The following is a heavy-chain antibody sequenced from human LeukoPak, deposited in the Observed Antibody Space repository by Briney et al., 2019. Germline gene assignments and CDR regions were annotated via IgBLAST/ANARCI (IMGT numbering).Heavy chain of an antibody. D-gene: IGHD6-19*01. Sequence: PGGSLRLSCAASGFTFTNYAMSWVRQAPGRGLEWVSAISGSGGSTYYADSVKGRFTISRDNSKNTLYLQMNSLRAEDTAVYYCAKDQSSGWYYFDYWGQGTLVTVSS. J-gene: IGHJ4*02. CDR1: GFTFTNYA. CDR3: AKDQSSGWYYFDY. CDR2: ISGSGGST. V-gene: IGHV3-23*01.